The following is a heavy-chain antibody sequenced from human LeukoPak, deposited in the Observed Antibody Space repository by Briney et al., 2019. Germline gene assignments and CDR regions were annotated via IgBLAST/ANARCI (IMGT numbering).Heavy chain of an antibody. CDR2: ISNDGSND. CDR1: GFTFSNYG. J-gene: IGHJ6*02. V-gene: IGHV3-30*18. CDR3: AKESYYYGMDV. Sequence: GGSLRLSCAASGFTFSNYGMHWVRQAPGKGLEWVALISNDGSNDYYGDSVEGRFTISRDNSKNTLYLQMNSLIPEDTAVYYCAKESYYYGMDVWGQGTTVTVSS.